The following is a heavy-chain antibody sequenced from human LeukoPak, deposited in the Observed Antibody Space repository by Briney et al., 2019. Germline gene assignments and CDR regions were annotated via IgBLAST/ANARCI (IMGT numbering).Heavy chain of an antibody. V-gene: IGHV1-2*02. Sequence: PRASVKVSCKASGFTFTAYHMHWVRQAPGQGLEWMGWINPNSGGTNHAQKFQGRVTMTRDTSISTAYMELSGLRSDDTAVYYCARGPHWDPHFDYWGQGTLVTVSS. CDR2: INPNSGGT. J-gene: IGHJ4*02. CDR3: ARGPHWDPHFDY. CDR1: GFTFTAYH. D-gene: IGHD7-27*01.